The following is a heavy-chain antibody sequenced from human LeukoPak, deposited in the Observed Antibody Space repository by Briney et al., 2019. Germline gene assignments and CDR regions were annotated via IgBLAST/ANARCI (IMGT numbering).Heavy chain of an antibody. CDR1: GFTLSKFD. Sequence: GGSLRLSCAASGFTLSKFDMYWVRQAPGKGLECVSVISRSGSGDNTYYADSVKGRFTISRDTSKNTLYLQMNSLRAEDTSVYYCARGDDTQYCSSISCYTGFDYWGQGTLVTVSS. D-gene: IGHD2-2*02. CDR3: ARGDDTQYCSSISCYTGFDY. V-gene: IGHV3-23*01. CDR2: ISRSGSGDNT. J-gene: IGHJ4*02.